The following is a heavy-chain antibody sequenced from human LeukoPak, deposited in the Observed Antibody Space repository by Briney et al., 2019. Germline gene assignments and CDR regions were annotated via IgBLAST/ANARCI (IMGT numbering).Heavy chain of an antibody. CDR1: GFTFSNYW. CDR3: ARALAVAGTGGFDP. J-gene: IGHJ5*02. CDR2: MNSDGSST. D-gene: IGHD6-19*01. Sequence: PGGSLRLSCEASGFTFSNYWMHWVRQAPGKGLVWVSRMNSDGSSTSYADSVKGRFTISRDNAKNTLYLQMNSLRAEDTAVYYCARALAVAGTGGFDPWGQGTLVTVSS. V-gene: IGHV3-74*01.